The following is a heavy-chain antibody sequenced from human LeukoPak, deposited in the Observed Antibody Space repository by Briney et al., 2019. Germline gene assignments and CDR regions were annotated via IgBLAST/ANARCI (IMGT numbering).Heavy chain of an antibody. CDR1: GGSITSNSFY. V-gene: IGHV4-39*01. CDR2: VYHTGIT. Sequence: SETLSLTCSVSGGSITSNSFYWGWFRQPPGQGLEWIVTVYHTGITHYNPSLMSRISVSVDTAKNHFSLRLNSVTANDTAVYYCARHGILTDHSVRYWGQGILVTVSS. CDR3: ARHGILTDHSVRY. J-gene: IGHJ4*02. D-gene: IGHD3-9*01.